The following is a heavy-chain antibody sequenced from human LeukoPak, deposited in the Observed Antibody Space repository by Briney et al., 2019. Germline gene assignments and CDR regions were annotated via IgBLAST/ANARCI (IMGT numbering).Heavy chain of an antibody. CDR1: GFTFDDYA. CDR2: ISGDGGST. J-gene: IGHJ4*02. V-gene: IGHV3-43*02. CDR3: AKDIEYSSSSSRGY. Sequence: GGSLRLSCAASGFTFDDYAMHWVRQAPGKGLEWVSLISGDGGSTYYADSVKGRFTISRDNSKNTLYLQMNSLRTEDTALYYCAKDIEYSSSSSRGYWGQGTLVTVSS. D-gene: IGHD6-6*01.